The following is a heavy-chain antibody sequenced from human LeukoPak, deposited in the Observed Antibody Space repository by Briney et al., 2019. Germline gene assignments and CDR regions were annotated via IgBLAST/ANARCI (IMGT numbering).Heavy chain of an antibody. Sequence: GGSLRLSCAASGFTFSTFAMTWVRQAPGKGLEWVSVISGSGGSAYYADSVKGRFTISRDNSKNTLYLQMNSLRAEDTAVYYCAKVHNSSRWFDPWGQGTPVTVSS. D-gene: IGHD6-6*01. CDR1: GFTFSTFA. J-gene: IGHJ5*02. CDR3: AKVHNSSRWFDP. V-gene: IGHV3-23*01. CDR2: ISGSGGSA.